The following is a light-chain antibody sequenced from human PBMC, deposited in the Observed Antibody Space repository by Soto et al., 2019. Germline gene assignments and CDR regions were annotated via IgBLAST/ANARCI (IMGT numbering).Light chain of an antibody. J-gene: IGLJ1*01. CDR1: NSNIASNT. CDR3: AAWDATITRYV. V-gene: IGLV1-44*01. CDR2: YNN. Sequence: QSVLTQPPSASETPGQTGSISCSGSNSNIASNTVNWYQHLPGTATKLLIYYNNQRPSGVPERFSGPKSGTSASLAISGLQSEDERDYYCAAWDATITRYVFGTGTKLNVL.